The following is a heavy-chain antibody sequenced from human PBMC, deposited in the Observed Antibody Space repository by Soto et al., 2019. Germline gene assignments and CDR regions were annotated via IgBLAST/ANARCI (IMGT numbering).Heavy chain of an antibody. J-gene: IGHJ4*02. CDR2: ISGSSSNI. CDR1: GFSFSDSY. V-gene: IGHV3-11*01. Sequence: QVQLVESGGGLVKTRGSLRLSCVASGFSFSDSYMSWVRQAPGKGLEWISYISGSSSNIYYEDSVKGRFTITRDNDENSGFLQMNNLRAEETARYYCAKMTSSGWYDPVFHWGQGTLVTVS. CDR3: AKMTSSGWYDPVFH. D-gene: IGHD6-19*01.